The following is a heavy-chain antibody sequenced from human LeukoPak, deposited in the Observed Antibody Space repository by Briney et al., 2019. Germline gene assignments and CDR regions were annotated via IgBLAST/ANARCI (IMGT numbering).Heavy chain of an antibody. V-gene: IGHV3-11*01. CDR1: GFTFSDYY. D-gene: IGHD2-21*01. Sequence: GGSLRLSCAASGFTFSDYYMSWIREAPGKGLEWISYIRNSGNTIKEADSVKGRFTISRDNAQNSLYLHMKSLRAEDTAVYYCARYRVITNDYFDYWGQGTLVSVSS. J-gene: IGHJ4*02. CDR3: ARYRVITNDYFDY. CDR2: IRNSGNTI.